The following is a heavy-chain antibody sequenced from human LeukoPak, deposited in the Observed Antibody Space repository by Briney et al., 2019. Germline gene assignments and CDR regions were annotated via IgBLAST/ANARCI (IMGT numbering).Heavy chain of an antibody. CDR2: IKEDGSEK. CDR1: GFTLISSW. D-gene: IGHD6-19*01. V-gene: IGHV3-7*01. Sequence: PGGSLRLSCAASGFTLISSWICTVRQAPGRGVWCVANIKEDGSEKCYVDSVKGRFTISRDNAKTTLYLQMNSLRAEDTAVYYCARDRKQWLVGASPDAFDIWGQGTMVTVSS. J-gene: IGHJ3*02. CDR3: ARDRKQWLVGASPDAFDI.